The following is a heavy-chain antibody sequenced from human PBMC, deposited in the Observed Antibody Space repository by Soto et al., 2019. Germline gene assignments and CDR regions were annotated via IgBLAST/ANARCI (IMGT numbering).Heavy chain of an antibody. J-gene: IGHJ4*02. CDR1: GFSLSTSGVG. V-gene: IGHV2-5*02. D-gene: IGHD3-9*01. CDR2: IYWDDDK. Sequence: QITLKESGPTLVKPTQTLTLTCTFSGFSLSTSGVGVGWIRQPPGKALEWLALIYWDDDKRYSPSLKSRLTITKXXSXNXXVLTMTNMDPVDTATYYCAHSDYDILTGYYHPFDYWGQGTLVTVSS. CDR3: AHSDYDILTGYYHPFDY.